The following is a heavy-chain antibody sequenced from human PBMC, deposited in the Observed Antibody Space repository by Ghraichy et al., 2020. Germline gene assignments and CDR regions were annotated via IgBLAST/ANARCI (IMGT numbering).Heavy chain of an antibody. CDR2: INAGNGNT. CDR1: GYTFTSYA. J-gene: IGHJ4*02. Sequence: ASVKVSCKASGYTFTSYAMHWVRQAPGQSLEWMGWINAGNGNTKYAQKFQGRVTITRDRSATTAYMELSSLKSEDTAVYYCARDRYCSGGSCYSVSFDYWGQGTLVTVSS. V-gene: IGHV1-3*01. D-gene: IGHD2-15*01. CDR3: ARDRYCSGGSCYSVSFDY.